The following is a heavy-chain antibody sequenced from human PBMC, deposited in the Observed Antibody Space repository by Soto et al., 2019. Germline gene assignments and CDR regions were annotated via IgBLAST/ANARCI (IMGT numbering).Heavy chain of an antibody. CDR2: ISSSGSTI. Sequence: GGSLRLSCAASGFTFSDYYMSWIRQAPGKGLEWVSYISSSGSTIYYADSVKGRFTISRDNAKNSLYLQMNSLRAEDTAVYYFARGTRAYNWKHYSYYYYMDVWGKGTTVTVSS. CDR3: ARGTRAYNWKHYSYYYYMDV. CDR1: GFTFSDYY. D-gene: IGHD1-20*01. V-gene: IGHV3-11*01. J-gene: IGHJ6*03.